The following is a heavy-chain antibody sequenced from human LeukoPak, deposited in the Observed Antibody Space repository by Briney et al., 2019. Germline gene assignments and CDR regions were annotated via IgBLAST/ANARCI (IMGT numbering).Heavy chain of an antibody. J-gene: IGHJ5*01. CDR3: ARGYQSTTHCHFDS. D-gene: IGHD2/OR15-2a*01. CDR2: IYYSGST. V-gene: IGHV4-39*01. CDR1: GGSISSSSYY. Sequence: SETLSLTCTVSGGSISSSSYYWGWIRQPPGKGLEWIGSIYYSGSTYYNPSLKSRVTISVDTSKNQFSLKLSSVTAADTAVYYCARGYQSTTHCHFDSWGRGIQVTVSS.